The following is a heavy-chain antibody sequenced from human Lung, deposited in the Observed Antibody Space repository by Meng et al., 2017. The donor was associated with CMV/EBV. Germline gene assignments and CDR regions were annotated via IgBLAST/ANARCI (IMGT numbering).Heavy chain of an antibody. V-gene: IGHV3-33*06. J-gene: IGHJ6*02. CDR3: AKDHLITTYWGGMDV. D-gene: IGHD3-3*01. Sequence: GESLKISCAASGFTFSSYGMHWVRQAPGKGLEWVAVIWYDGSNKYYADSVKGRFTISRDNSKNTLYLQMNSLRAEDTAVYYCAKDHLITTYWGGMDVWGQGXTVTVSS. CDR2: IWYDGSNK. CDR1: GFTFSSYG.